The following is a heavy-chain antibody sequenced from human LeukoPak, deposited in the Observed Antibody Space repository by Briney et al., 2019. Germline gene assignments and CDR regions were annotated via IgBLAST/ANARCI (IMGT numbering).Heavy chain of an antibody. CDR2: IYFGGST. J-gene: IGHJ4*02. Sequence: PSETLSLTCTVSGASISSSTYYWTWIRQSPGKGLEWIGSIYFGGSTYYNPSLKSRVTISVDTSKNQFFLRLSSVTAADTAVYYCARVMGDSSGYYHPYFDYWGQGTLVTVSS. D-gene: IGHD3-22*01. CDR1: GASISSSTYY. V-gene: IGHV4-39*07. CDR3: ARVMGDSSGYYHPYFDY.